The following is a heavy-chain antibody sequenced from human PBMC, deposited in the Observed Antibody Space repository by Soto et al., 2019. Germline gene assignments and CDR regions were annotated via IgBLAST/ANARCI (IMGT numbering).Heavy chain of an antibody. J-gene: IGHJ4*02. CDR1: GYSISSGYY. CDR2: IYHSGST. CDR3: ARAYYGSGNFDY. D-gene: IGHD3-10*01. V-gene: IGHV4-38-2*01. Sequence: KPSETLSLTCAVSGYSISSGYYWGWIRQPPGKGLEWIGSIYHSGSTYYNPSLKSRVTISVDTSKNQFSLKLSSVTAADTAVYYCARAYYGSGNFDYWGQGTLVTVSS.